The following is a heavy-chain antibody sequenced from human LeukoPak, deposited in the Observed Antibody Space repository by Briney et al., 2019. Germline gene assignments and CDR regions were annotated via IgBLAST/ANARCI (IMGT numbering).Heavy chain of an antibody. CDR1: GGSISSSSYY. V-gene: IGHV4-39*07. J-gene: IGHJ3*02. D-gene: IGHD3-10*01. CDR2: IYYSGST. CDR3: ARVGGRWFGESEVAFDI. Sequence: SSETLSLTCTVSGGSISSSSYYWGWIRQPPGKGLEWIGSIYYSGSTYYNPSLKSRVTISVDTSKNQFSLKLSSVTAADTAVYYCARVGGRWFGESEVAFDIWGQGTMVTVSS.